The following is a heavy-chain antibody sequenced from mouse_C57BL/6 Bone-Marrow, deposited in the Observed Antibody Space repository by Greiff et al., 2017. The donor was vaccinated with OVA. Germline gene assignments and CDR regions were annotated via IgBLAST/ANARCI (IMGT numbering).Heavy chain of an antibody. CDR2: ISSGGSYT. D-gene: IGHD2-2*01. Sequence: EVKLVESGGDLVKPGGSLKLSCAASGFTFSSYGMSWVRQTPDKRLEWVATISSGGSYTYYPSSVKGRFTISRDNAKTTLYLHMSSLKSEDKDMYYYASRGTYGYDAPYGDWGQGTTLTVSS. J-gene: IGHJ2*01. CDR1: GFTFSSYG. V-gene: IGHV5-6*01. CDR3: ASRGTYGYDAPYGD.